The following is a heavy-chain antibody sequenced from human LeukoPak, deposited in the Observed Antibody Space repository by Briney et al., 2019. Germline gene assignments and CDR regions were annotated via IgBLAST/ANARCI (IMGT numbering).Heavy chain of an antibody. CDR1: RFTFSSYG. Sequence: PGRSLRLSCAASRFTFSSYGMHWVRQAPGKGLEWVAVIRYDGSNKNYADSVKGRFTISRDNSKNTLYLQINSLRAEDTAVYYCARGRGNSLRWYFDLWGRGTLVTVSS. CDR2: IRYDGSNK. D-gene: IGHD4-23*01. CDR3: ARGRGNSLRWYFDL. J-gene: IGHJ2*01. V-gene: IGHV3-33*01.